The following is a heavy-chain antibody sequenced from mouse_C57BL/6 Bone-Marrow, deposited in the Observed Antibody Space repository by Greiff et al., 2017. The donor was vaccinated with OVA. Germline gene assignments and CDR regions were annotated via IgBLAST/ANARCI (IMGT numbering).Heavy chain of an antibody. V-gene: IGHV14-4*01. CDR1: GFNIKDDY. Sequence: DVKLQESGAELVRPGASVKLSCTASGFNIKDDYMHWVKQRPEQGLEWIGWIDPENGDTEYASKFQGKATITADTSSNTAYLQLSSLTSEDTAVYYCTSYYSNTGFAYWGQGTLVTVSA. J-gene: IGHJ3*01. CDR2: IDPENGDT. CDR3: TSYYSNTGFAY. D-gene: IGHD2-5*01.